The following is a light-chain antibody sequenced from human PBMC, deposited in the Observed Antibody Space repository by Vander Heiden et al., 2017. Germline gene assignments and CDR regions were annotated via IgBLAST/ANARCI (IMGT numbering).Light chain of an antibody. V-gene: IGLV1-44*01. Sequence: QSVLTQPPSASGPPGQRVTLACSGSSASIGSNSVNWYQQLPGTAPKLLIYSNNQRPSGVPDRFSGSKSGTSASLAISGLQSEDEADYYCAAWDDSLNVWVFGGGTKLTVL. CDR2: SNN. CDR3: AAWDDSLNVWV. J-gene: IGLJ3*02. CDR1: SASIGSNS.